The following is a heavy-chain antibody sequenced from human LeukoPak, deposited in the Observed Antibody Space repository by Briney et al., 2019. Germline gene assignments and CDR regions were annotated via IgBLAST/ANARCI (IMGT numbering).Heavy chain of an antibody. CDR3: ARDPLPGTNWFDP. V-gene: IGHV1-69*13. Sequence: SVKVSCKASGGTFNSYAISWVRQAPGQGLEWMGGIIPIFGTANYAQKFQGRVTITADESTSTAYMELSSLRSEDTAVYYCARDPLPGTNWFDPWGQGTLVTVSS. CDR1: GGTFNSYA. CDR2: IIPIFGTA. D-gene: IGHD1-14*01. J-gene: IGHJ5*02.